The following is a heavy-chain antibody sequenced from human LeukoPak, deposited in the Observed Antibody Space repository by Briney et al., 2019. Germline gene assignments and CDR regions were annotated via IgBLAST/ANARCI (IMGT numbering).Heavy chain of an antibody. Sequence: PSETLSLTCTVSGGSISSYYWSWIRQPAGKGLEWIGRIYTSGSTNYNPSLKSRVTMSVDTSKNQFSLKLSSVTGADTAVYYCARDTPKVMVRGARESKFDYWGQGTLVTVSS. CDR2: IYTSGST. D-gene: IGHD3-10*01. CDR3: ARDTPKVMVRGARESKFDY. CDR1: GGSISSYY. V-gene: IGHV4-4*07. J-gene: IGHJ4*02.